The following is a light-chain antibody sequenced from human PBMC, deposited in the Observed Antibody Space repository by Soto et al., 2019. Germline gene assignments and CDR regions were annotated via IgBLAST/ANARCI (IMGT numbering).Light chain of an antibody. CDR3: QQYNRSPSYT. Sequence: EIVLTQSPGTLSLSPGERATLSCRASQTVSSNYLAWYQQKPGRAPRRLIYGASNRATGIPDRFSGSGSGTDFTLTISRLEPEDFAVYYCQQYNRSPSYTFGQGTKLEI. CDR1: QTVSSNY. CDR2: GAS. V-gene: IGKV3-20*01. J-gene: IGKJ2*01.